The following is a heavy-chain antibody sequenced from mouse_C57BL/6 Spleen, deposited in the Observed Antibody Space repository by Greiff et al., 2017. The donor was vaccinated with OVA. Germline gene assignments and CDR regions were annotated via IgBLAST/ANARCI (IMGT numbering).Heavy chain of an antibody. V-gene: IGHV10-3*01. CDR1: GFTFNTYA. CDR2: IRSKSSNYAT. Sequence: EVQGVESGGGLVQPKGSLKLSCAASGFTFNTYAMHWVRQAPGKGLEWVARIRSKSSNYATYYADSVKDRFTISRDDSQIMLYLQMNNLKTEDTAMYYCLRGLTGTIAFDYWGQGTTLTVSS. J-gene: IGHJ2*01. CDR3: LRGLTGTIAFDY. D-gene: IGHD4-1*01.